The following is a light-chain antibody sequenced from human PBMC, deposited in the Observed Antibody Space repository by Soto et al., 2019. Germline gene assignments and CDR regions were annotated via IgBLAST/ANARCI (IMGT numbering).Light chain of an antibody. CDR1: QSVSSSY. V-gene: IGKV3-20*01. Sequence: EIVLTQSPGTLSLSPGERATLSCRASQSVSSSYLAWYQQKPGQAPRLLIYGASSRATGIPDRFSGSGSGTDFTLTISRLEAEDLAVYYCQQYGTSAITFGQGTRLEIK. CDR3: QQYGTSAIT. J-gene: IGKJ5*01. CDR2: GAS.